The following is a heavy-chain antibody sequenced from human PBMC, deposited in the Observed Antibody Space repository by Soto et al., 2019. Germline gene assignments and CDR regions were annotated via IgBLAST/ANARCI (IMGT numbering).Heavy chain of an antibody. CDR3: AKKVNSGPGSQYFDY. CDR1: GFTFRSYA. V-gene: IGHV3-23*01. J-gene: IGHJ4*02. Sequence: GGSLRLSCAASGFTFRSYAMSWVRQAPGKGLEWVSAISGSGGSTYYADSVKGRFTISRDNSKNTLYLQMNSLRAEDTAVYYCAKKVNSGPGSQYFDYWGQGTLVTVSS. CDR2: ISGSGGST. D-gene: IGHD1-1*01.